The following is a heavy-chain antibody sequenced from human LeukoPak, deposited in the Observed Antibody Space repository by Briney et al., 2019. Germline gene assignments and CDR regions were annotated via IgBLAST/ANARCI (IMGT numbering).Heavy chain of an antibody. Sequence: PSETLSLTCTVSGYSISSGYYWGWIRPPPGKGLEWIGIIYHSGSTYYNPSLKSRVTISVDTSKNQFSLKLSSVTAADTAVYYCARGGAYYYDSSGDAFDIWGQGTMVTVSS. CDR1: GYSISSGYY. J-gene: IGHJ3*02. V-gene: IGHV4-38-2*02. D-gene: IGHD3-22*01. CDR2: IYHSGST. CDR3: ARGGAYYYDSSGDAFDI.